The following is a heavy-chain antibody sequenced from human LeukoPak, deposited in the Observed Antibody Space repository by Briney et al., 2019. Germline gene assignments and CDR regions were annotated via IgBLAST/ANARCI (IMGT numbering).Heavy chain of an antibody. D-gene: IGHD2-2*01. CDR3: ARMPYCSRTNCLYYFDS. CDR1: GDSFSNGDYY. Sequence: SETLSLTCTVSGDSFSNGDYYWSWIRQRPGKGLEWLAFIYYSGDTYYNPSLKSRLTISLDTSKNVFSLKLNSVTAADTAIYHCARMPYCSRTNCLYYFDSWGQGTLVTVSS. CDR2: IYYSGDT. J-gene: IGHJ4*02. V-gene: IGHV4-30-4*08.